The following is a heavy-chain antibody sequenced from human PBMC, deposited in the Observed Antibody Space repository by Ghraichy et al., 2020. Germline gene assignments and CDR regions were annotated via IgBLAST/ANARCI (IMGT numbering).Heavy chain of an antibody. Sequence: ASVKVSCKASGYTFTGYYMHWVRQAPGQGLEWMGWINPNSGGTNYAQKFQGRVTMTRDTSISTAYMELSRLRSDDTAVYYCARGDNLSLWFGDPLNYGMDVWGQGTTVTVSS. J-gene: IGHJ6*02. CDR1: GYTFTGYY. CDR2: INPNSGGT. D-gene: IGHD3-10*01. CDR3: ARGDNLSLWFGDPLNYGMDV. V-gene: IGHV1-2*02.